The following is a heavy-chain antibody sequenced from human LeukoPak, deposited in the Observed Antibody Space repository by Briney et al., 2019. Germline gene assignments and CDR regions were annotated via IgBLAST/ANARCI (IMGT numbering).Heavy chain of an antibody. Sequence: SVKVSCKASGGTFRYHIFSWVRQAPGQGLEWMATINPFSGTVNYAQKFQGRVTITADESTSTAYMNLSSLRSEDTAIYYCARDSVESGGSAPGGFDRWGQGSLVTVSS. D-gene: IGHD3-10*01. CDR3: ARDSVESGGSAPGGFDR. CDR1: GGTFRYHI. J-gene: IGHJ5*02. V-gene: IGHV1-69*13. CDR2: INPFSGTV.